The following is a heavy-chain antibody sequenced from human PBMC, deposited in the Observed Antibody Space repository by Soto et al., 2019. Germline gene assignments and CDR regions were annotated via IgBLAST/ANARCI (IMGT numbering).Heavy chain of an antibody. J-gene: IGHJ6*02. Sequence: SETLSLTCTVSGGSISSYYWSWIRQPPGKGLEWIGYIYYSGSTSYNPSLKSRVTISVDTSKNQFSLKLSSVTAADTAVYYCARAPGYNYDILTGYYKYYYYYGMDVWGQGTTVTLSS. CDR3: ARAPGYNYDILTGYYKYYYYYGMDV. V-gene: IGHV4-59*01. CDR2: IYYSGST. D-gene: IGHD3-9*01. CDR1: GGSISSYY.